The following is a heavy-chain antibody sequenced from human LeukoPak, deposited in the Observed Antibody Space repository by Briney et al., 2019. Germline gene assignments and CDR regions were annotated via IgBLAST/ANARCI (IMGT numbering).Heavy chain of an antibody. CDR2: MHYSGST. CDR3: ARDRYESGSYSYLDL. J-gene: IGHJ2*01. CDR1: GASISSSSYY. V-gene: IGHV4-61*01. D-gene: IGHD1-26*01. Sequence: SETLSLTCTVSGASISSSSYYWSWIRQSPGKGLEWIGNMHYSGSTNYNPSLKSRVTISVDTSKNQFSLMLSSVTAADTAVYYCARDRYESGSYSYLDLWGRGTLATVSS.